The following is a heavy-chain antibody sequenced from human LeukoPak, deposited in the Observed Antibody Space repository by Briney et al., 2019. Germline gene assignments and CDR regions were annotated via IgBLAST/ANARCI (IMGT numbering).Heavy chain of an antibody. Sequence: GGSLRLSCAASGVSLSSNYMSWVRQVPGKGLERDSVIYSGGSTNYADSVKGRFTISRDNSKNTLYLQMNSLTAEDTAVYYCARFEELLRLFDYWGQGTLVIVSS. V-gene: IGHV3-53*01. D-gene: IGHD3-10*01. CDR3: ARFEELLRLFDY. CDR2: IYSGGST. J-gene: IGHJ4*02. CDR1: GVSLSSNY.